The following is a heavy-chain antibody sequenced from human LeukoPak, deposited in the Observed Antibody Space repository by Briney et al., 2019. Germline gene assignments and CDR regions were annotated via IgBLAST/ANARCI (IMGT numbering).Heavy chain of an antibody. D-gene: IGHD3-3*01. J-gene: IGHJ4*02. CDR3: AKDWKTYDFWSGSYDY. Sequence: GGSLRLSCAASGFTFSSHAMSWVRQAPGKGLEWVSSISQNGRTTYYPDSVRGRLTISRDNSKNTLYLQMNSLRAEDTALYYCAKDWKTYDFWSGSYDYWGQGTLVTVSS. V-gene: IGHV3-23*01. CDR2: ISQNGRTT. CDR1: GFTFSSHA.